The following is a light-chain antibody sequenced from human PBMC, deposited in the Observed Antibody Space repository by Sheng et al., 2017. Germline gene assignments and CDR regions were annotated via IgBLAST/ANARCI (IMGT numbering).Light chain of an antibody. Sequence: DIQMTQSPSSLSASVGDRVTITCQASQGIGNHLNWYQQKPGKAPKLLLYDASDLETGVPSRFSGSGSGTDFTFTISSLQPEDIASYYCQQCDDVPYTFGQGTKLDIK. J-gene: IGKJ2*01. CDR1: QGIGNH. V-gene: IGKV1-33*01. CDR3: QQCDDVPYT. CDR2: DAS.